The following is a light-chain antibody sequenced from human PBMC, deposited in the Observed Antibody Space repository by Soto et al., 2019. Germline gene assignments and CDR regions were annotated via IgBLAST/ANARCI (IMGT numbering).Light chain of an antibody. Sequence: DMVMTQSPDSLAVSLGERATINCKSSQSGLKSSNNKNYLAWYQQKPGQPPKLLIYWTSTRESGVPDRFSGSGSETDFTLTISSLQAEDVAVYYCQQHYTTPFTFGQGTKLEIK. CDR3: QQHYTTPFT. J-gene: IGKJ2*01. V-gene: IGKV4-1*01. CDR1: QSGLKSSNNKNY. CDR2: WTS.